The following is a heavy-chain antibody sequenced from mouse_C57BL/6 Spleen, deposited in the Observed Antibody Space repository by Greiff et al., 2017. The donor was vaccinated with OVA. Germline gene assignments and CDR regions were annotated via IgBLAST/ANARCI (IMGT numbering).Heavy chain of an antibody. Sequence: QVQLQQPGTELVKPGASVKISCKASGYSFTSYYIHWVKQRPGQGLEWIGWIYPGSGNTKYNEKFKGKATLTADTSSSTAYMQLSSLTSEDSAVYYCARDLVGYFDVWGTGTTVTVSS. CDR2: IYPGSGNT. CDR1: GYSFTSYY. CDR3: ARDLVGYFDV. J-gene: IGHJ1*03. D-gene: IGHD1-1*02. V-gene: IGHV1-66*01.